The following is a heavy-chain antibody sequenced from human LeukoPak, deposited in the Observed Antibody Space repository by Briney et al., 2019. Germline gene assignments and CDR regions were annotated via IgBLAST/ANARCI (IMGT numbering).Heavy chain of an antibody. Sequence: GGSLRLSCAASGFTVNSNHMSWVRQAPGKGLEWVSVIYSGGSTYYADSVKGRFTISRDNSKNTLYLQMNSLRAEDTAVYYCARDRGCSSTSCSYYYYYGMDVWGQGTTVTVSS. CDR1: GFTVNSNH. CDR2: IYSGGST. CDR3: ARDRGCSSTSCSYYYYYGMDV. V-gene: IGHV3-53*01. D-gene: IGHD2-2*01. J-gene: IGHJ6*02.